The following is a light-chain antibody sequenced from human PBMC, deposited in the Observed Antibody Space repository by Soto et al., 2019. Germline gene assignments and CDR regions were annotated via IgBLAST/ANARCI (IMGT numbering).Light chain of an antibody. CDR1: SSDIGAGYD. J-gene: IGLJ1*01. Sequence: QSVLTQPPSVSGAPGQRVTISCTGSSSDIGAGYDVHWYQQLPGTAPKLLIYTNNNRPSGVPDRFSGSKSGTSASLAITGLQAEDDADYYCQSYDTSLGYVFGSGTKLTVL. V-gene: IGLV1-40*01. CDR2: TNN. CDR3: QSYDTSLGYV.